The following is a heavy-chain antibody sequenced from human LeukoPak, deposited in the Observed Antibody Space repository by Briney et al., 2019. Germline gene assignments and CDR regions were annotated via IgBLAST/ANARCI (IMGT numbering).Heavy chain of an antibody. D-gene: IGHD1-26*01. J-gene: IGHJ4*02. V-gene: IGHV4-4*02. Sequence: TSETLSLTCGVSGGSITTTNYWSWVRQSPGRGLEWIGEISLSGYTGFNPSLSGRVTMSLDESNNHLSLTLTSVTAADTAIYYCSRESGPYSHFGHWGQGILVTVTT. CDR3: SRESGPYSHFGH. CDR2: ISLSGYT. CDR1: GGSITTTNY.